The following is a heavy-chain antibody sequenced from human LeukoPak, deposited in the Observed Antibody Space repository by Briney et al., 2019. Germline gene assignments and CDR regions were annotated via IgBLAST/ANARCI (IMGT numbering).Heavy chain of an antibody. CDR2: IWYDGSNK. V-gene: IGHV3-33*08. D-gene: IGHD6-19*01. J-gene: IGHJ3*02. CDR3: ARLGEQWLVYAFDI. CDR1: GFTFNNYG. Sequence: GGSLRLSCAASGFTFNNYGMHWVRQAPGKGLEWVAVIWYDGSNKYYADSVKGRFTISRDNSKNTLYLQMNSLRAEDTAVYYCARLGEQWLVYAFDIWGQGTMVTVSS.